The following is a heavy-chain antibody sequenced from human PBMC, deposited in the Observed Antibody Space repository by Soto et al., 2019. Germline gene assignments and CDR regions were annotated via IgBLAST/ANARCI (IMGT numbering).Heavy chain of an antibody. CDR1: GFTFITYN. D-gene: IGHD4-17*01. CDR3: TRDQGYVDYVSYYYYGMDV. J-gene: IGHJ6*02. V-gene: IGHV3-48*01. CDR2: ISSSSNTI. Sequence: GSLRLSCAAPGFTFITYNINWVRQAPGKGLEWGSYISSSSNTIFYAASVKGRFTISRDNVMNSLYLQMNSLRAEDTAVYYCTRDQGYVDYVSYYYYGMDVWGQGT.